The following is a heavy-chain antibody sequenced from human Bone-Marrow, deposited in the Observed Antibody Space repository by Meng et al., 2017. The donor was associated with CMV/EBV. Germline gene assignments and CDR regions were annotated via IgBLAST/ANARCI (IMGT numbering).Heavy chain of an antibody. V-gene: IGHV3-30-3*01. CDR2: ISYDGSNK. CDR1: GFTVSNNY. D-gene: IGHD3-10*01. Sequence: SCAASGFTVSNNYMNWVRQAPGKGLEWVAVISYDGSNKYYADSVKGRFTISRDNSKNTLYLQMNSLRAEDTAVYYCARDEDGSGSLGYWGQGTLVTVSS. CDR3: ARDEDGSGSLGY. J-gene: IGHJ4*02.